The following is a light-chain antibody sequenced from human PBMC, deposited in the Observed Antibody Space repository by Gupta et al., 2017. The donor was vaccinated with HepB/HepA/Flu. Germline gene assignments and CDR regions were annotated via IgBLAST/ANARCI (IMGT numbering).Light chain of an antibody. V-gene: IGLV2-14*03. Sequence: QSALTQPSSVSGSPGQSITISCTGTSSDVGGYDYVPWYPQHPGKAPKLMIYNVNYQPSGVSDRFSGSKSGNTASLTISGLHAEDEADYYCSSYANNNILVFGGGTKLTVL. J-gene: IGLJ2*01. CDR2: NVN. CDR3: SSYANNNILV. CDR1: SSDVGGYDY.